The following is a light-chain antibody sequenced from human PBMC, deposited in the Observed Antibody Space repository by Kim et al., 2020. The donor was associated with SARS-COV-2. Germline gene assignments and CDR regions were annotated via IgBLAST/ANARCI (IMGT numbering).Light chain of an antibody. CDR3: SSYTSSSTWV. CDR1: SSDVGGYNY. V-gene: IGLV2-14*01. Sequence: QSALTQPASVSGSPGQSITFSCNGTSSDVGGYNYVSWYQQHPGKAPKLMIHDVSERPSGVSNRFSGSKSDNTASLTISGLQAEDEADYYCSSYTSSSTWVFGGGTQLTV. J-gene: IGLJ3*02. CDR2: DVS.